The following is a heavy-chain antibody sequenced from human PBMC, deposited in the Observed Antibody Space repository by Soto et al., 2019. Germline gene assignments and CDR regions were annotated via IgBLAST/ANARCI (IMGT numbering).Heavy chain of an antibody. CDR2: ISAYNGNT. Sequence: ASVKVSCKASGYTFTSYGISCVRQAPGQGLEWMGWISAYNGNTNYAQKLQGRVTMTTDTSTSTAYMELRSLRSDDTAVYYCARRGSNYGDFYYYYYMDVWGKGTTVTVSS. V-gene: IGHV1-18*01. D-gene: IGHD4-4*01. CDR1: GYTFTSYG. CDR3: ARRGSNYGDFYYYYYMDV. J-gene: IGHJ6*03.